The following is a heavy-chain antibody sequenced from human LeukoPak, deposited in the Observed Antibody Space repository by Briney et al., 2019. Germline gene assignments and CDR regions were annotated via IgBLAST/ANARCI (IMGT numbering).Heavy chain of an antibody. J-gene: IGHJ4*02. Sequence: GASVKVSCKASGYTFTSYYMHWVRQAPGQGLEWMGIINPSDGSTSYAQKFQGRVTMTRDTSTSTVYMELSSLRSEDTAVYYCARAGLMGLPDQESGYYTHWGQGTLVTVSS. D-gene: IGHD3-22*01. CDR3: ARAGLMGLPDQESGYYTH. CDR2: INPSDGST. CDR1: GYTFTSYY. V-gene: IGHV1-46*01.